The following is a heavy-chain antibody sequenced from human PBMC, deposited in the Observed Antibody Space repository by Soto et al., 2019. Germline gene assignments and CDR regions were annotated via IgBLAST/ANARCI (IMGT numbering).Heavy chain of an antibody. CDR3: ARASSDGGYCSSTSCYATFDY. J-gene: IGHJ4*02. CDR1: GYTFTGYY. V-gene: IGHV1-2*04. Sequence: GASVKVSCKASGYTFTGYYMHWVRQAPGQGLEWMGWINPNSGGTNYAQKFQGWVTMTRDTSISTAHMELSRLRSDDTAVYYCARASSDGGYCSSTSCYATFDYWGQGTLVTVSS. D-gene: IGHD2-2*01. CDR2: INPNSGGT.